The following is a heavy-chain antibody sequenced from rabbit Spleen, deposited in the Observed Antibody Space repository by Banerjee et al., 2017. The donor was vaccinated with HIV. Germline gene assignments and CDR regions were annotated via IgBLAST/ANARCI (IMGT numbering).Heavy chain of an antibody. CDR3: VRDLSSGWGGVYYFNL. CDR1: GFSFSDSYY. Sequence: QLVESGGGLGKPEGSLTLTCTASGFSFSDSYYMYWVRQAPGKGLEWIGYMDPIFGITYFATWVNGRFTISSDNAQNTRYLQLNSLTAADTATYFCVRDLSSGWGGVYYFNLWGQGTLVTVS. CDR2: MDPIFGIT. V-gene: IGHV1S7*01. J-gene: IGHJ4*01. D-gene: IGHD4-1*01.